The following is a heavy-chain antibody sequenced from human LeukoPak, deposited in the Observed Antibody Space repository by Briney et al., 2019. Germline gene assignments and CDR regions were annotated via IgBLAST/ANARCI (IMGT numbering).Heavy chain of an antibody. CDR2: IYPGDSDT. Sequence: GASLKISCKGTGYSFNTYWIGWLRQMPGKGLEWMGIIYPGDSDTSYSPSFQGQVTISADKSISTAYLQLSTLKASDTAMYYCARPRIKGFMGDNWFDPWGQGTLVTVSS. J-gene: IGHJ5*02. V-gene: IGHV5-51*01. CDR3: ARPRIKGFMGDNWFDP. CDR1: GYSFNTYW. D-gene: IGHD3-16*01.